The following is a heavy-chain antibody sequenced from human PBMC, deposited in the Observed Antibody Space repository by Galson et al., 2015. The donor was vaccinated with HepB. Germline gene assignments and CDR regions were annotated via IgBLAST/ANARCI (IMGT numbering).Heavy chain of an antibody. CDR1: GSTFTGYY. Sequence: SVKVSCKASGSTFTGYYMHWVRQAPGQGLEWMGWINPNSGGTNYAQKFQGRVTMTRDTSISTAYMELSRLRSDDTAVYYCARLVSAGNNYYYYMDVWGKGTTVTVSS. V-gene: IGHV1-2*02. CDR2: INPNSGGT. J-gene: IGHJ6*03. D-gene: IGHD1/OR15-1a*01. CDR3: ARLVSAGNNYYYYMDV.